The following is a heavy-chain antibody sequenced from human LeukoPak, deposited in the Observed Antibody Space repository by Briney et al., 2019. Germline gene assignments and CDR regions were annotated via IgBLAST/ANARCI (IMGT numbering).Heavy chain of an antibody. J-gene: IGHJ4*02. CDR1: GFTFGSYE. Sequence: GGSLRLSCAASGFTFGSYEMNWVRQAPGKGLEWVSYISSSGSTIYYADSVKGRFTISRDNAKNSLYLQMNSLRAEDTAVYCCARVGSYYPSGPNDYWGQGTLVTVSS. CDR2: ISSSGSTI. D-gene: IGHD1-26*01. CDR3: ARVGSYYPSGPNDY. V-gene: IGHV3-48*03.